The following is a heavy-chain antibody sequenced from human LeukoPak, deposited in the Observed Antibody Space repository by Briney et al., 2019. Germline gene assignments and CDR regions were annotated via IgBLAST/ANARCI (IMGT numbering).Heavy chain of an antibody. CDR2: ISAYNGNT. Sequence: ASVKVSCKASGYTFISYGISWVRQAPGQGLEWMGWISAYNGNTNYAQKFQGRVTITTDESTSTAYMELSSLRSEDTAVYYCARAPAESSFVAFDIWGQGTMVTVSS. D-gene: IGHD6-13*01. J-gene: IGHJ3*02. CDR1: GYTFISYG. CDR3: ARAPAESSFVAFDI. V-gene: IGHV1-18*01.